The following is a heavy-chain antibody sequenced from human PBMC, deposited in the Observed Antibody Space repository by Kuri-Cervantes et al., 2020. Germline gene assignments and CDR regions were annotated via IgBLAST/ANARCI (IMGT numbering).Heavy chain of an antibody. J-gene: IGHJ6*03. D-gene: IGHD4-17*01. Sequence: GGSLRLSCAGSGFTFSSYWMHWVRQAPGKGLVWVSRINSDGSSTSYADSVKGRFTISRDNAKNSLYLQMNSLRAEDTAVYYCARGGYGDYNNYYYYMDVWGKGTTVTVSS. CDR3: ARGGYGDYNNYYYYMDV. V-gene: IGHV3-74*01. CDR1: GFTFSSYW. CDR2: INSDGSST.